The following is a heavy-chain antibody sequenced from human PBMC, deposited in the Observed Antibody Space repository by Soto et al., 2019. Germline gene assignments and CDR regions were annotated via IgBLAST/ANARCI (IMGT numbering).Heavy chain of an antibody. CDR2: IFSSGST. CDR3: ARNVASPGVSGSWGAFDI. J-gene: IGHJ3*02. CDR1: GGSISNYF. Sequence: QVQLQESGPGLVKPSETLSLICTVSGGSISNYFWDWIRQPAGKGLEWIGRIFSSGSTNYNASLKSRVTMSVDTSKNQVSLKLTSMTAADTAVYYCARNVASPGVSGSWGAFDIWGQETMVTVSS. V-gene: IGHV4-4*07. D-gene: IGHD5-12*01.